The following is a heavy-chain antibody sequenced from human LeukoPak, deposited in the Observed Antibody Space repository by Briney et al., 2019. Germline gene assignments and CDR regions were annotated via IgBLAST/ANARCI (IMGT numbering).Heavy chain of an antibody. D-gene: IGHD6-19*01. J-gene: IGHJ4*02. CDR2: IYYSGST. CDR1: GGSISSYY. CDR3: ARMSKSSGTLDY. Sequence: PSETLSLTCTVSGGSISSYYWSWIRQPPGKGLEWIGYIYYSGSTNYNPSLKSRVTISVDTSKNQFSLKLSSVTVADTAVYYCARMSKSSGTLDYWGQGTLVTVSS. V-gene: IGHV4-59*01.